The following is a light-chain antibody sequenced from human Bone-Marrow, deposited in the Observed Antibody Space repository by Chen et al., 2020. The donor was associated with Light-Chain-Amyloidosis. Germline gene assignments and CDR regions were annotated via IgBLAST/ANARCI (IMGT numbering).Light chain of an antibody. CDR3: QSADSSGTYEVI. Sequence: SYELTLPPSVSVSPAQTARITCSGDDLPTKYAHWYQQKPGQAPVLVIHRDTERPSGISERFSGSSSGTTATLTISGVQAEDEADYHCQSADSSGTYEVIFGGGTKLTVL. J-gene: IGLJ2*01. CDR1: DLPTKY. CDR2: RDT. V-gene: IGLV3-25*03.